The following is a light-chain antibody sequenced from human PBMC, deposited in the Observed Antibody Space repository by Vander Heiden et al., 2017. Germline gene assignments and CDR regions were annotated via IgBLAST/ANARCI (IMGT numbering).Light chain of an antibody. J-gene: IGLJ2*01. CDR1: TSDIGTYTY. Sequence: QSALTQPASVSGSPGQSITISCVGSTSDIGTYTYVSWYQQQPGTVPKLIIYDVSDRPSGVSSRFSGSKSGNTASLTISGLQAEDEAVYYCSSYTSTSTLLFGGGTQLTV. V-gene: IGLV2-14*01. CDR3: SSYTSTSTLL. CDR2: DVS.